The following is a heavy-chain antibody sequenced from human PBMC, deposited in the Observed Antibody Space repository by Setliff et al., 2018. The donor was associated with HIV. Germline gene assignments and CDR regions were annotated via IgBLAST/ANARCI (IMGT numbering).Heavy chain of an antibody. CDR2: IYYSGST. J-gene: IGHJ6*03. Sequence: SDTLSLTCTVSGGSISSYYWSWIRQPPGKGLEWIGYIYYSGSTNYNPSLKSRVTISVDTSNDRFSMKLSSVNAADTAVYYCARHISAYSRNWYEGYHYYMDVWGKGTTVTVSS. D-gene: IGHD6-13*01. CDR3: ARHISAYSRNWYEGYHYYMDV. CDR1: GGSISSYY. V-gene: IGHV4-59*08.